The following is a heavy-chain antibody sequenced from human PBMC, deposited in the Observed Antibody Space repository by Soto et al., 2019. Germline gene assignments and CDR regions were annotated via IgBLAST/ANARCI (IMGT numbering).Heavy chain of an antibody. CDR1: GFTFSNAW. CDR2: IKSKTDGGTT. J-gene: IGHJ4*02. D-gene: IGHD1-26*01. V-gene: IGHV3-15*01. CDR3: TKDLRRSGSYFDY. Sequence: GGSLRLSCAASGFTFSNAWMSWVRQAPGKGLEWVGRIKSKTDGGTTDYAAPVKGRFTISRDDSKNTLYLQMNSLKTEDTAVYYCTKDLRRSGSYFDYWGQETLVTVSS.